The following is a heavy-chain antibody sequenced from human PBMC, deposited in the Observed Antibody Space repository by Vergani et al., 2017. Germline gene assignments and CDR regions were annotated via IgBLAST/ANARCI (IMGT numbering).Heavy chain of an antibody. D-gene: IGHD6-13*01. CDR1: GFTFDDYA. Sequence: EVQLLESGGGLVQPGGSLRLSCAASGFTFDDYAMHWVRQAPGKGLEWVSGISWNSGSIGYADSVKGRFTISRDNSKNTLYLQMNSLRAEDTAVYYCASAYSSPPEEIKHWFAFDIWGQGTMVTVSS. CDR3: ASAYSSPPEEIKHWFAFDI. V-gene: IGHV3-9*01. J-gene: IGHJ3*02. CDR2: ISWNSGSI.